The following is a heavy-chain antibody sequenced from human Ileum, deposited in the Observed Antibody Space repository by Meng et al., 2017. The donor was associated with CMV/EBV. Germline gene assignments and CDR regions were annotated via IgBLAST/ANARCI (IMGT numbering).Heavy chain of an antibody. Sequence: GGSLRLSCKTSGYSFTTYWIGWVRQMPGKGLEWMGYIYPDDSDTKYSPSFEGQVTISVDKSITTAYLHFSSLKASDTAVYFCARHQPFDPWGQGTLVTVSS. CDR1: GYSFTTYW. CDR3: ARHQPFDP. V-gene: IGHV5-51*01. CDR2: IYPDDSDT. J-gene: IGHJ5*02.